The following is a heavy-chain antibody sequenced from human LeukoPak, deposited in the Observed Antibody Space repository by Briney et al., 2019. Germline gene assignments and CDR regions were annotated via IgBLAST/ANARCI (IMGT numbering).Heavy chain of an antibody. CDR1: GGSFSGYY. Sequence: PSETLSLTCAVYGGSFSGYYWSWIRQPPGKGLEWIGEINHSGSTNYNPSLKSRVTISVDTSKNQFSLKLSSVTAADTAVYYCARGNYDYVWGSYRPPLFFDYWGQGTLVTVSS. J-gene: IGHJ4*02. CDR2: INHSGST. D-gene: IGHD3-16*02. CDR3: ARGNYDYVWGSYRPPLFFDY. V-gene: IGHV4-34*01.